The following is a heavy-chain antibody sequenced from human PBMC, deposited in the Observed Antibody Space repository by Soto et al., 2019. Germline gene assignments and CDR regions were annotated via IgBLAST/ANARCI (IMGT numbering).Heavy chain of an antibody. CDR1: GDSVSSNSAA. CDR3: ARAGIAVAGTSWRDSNWFDP. V-gene: IGHV6-1*01. CDR2: TYYRSKWYN. D-gene: IGHD6-19*01. J-gene: IGHJ5*02. Sequence: QSQTLSLTCAISGDSVSSNSAAWNWIRQSPSRGLEWLGRTYYRSKWYNDYAVSVKSRITINPDTSKNQFSLQLNFVTPEDTAVYYCARAGIAVAGTSWRDSNWFDPWGQGTLVTVSS.